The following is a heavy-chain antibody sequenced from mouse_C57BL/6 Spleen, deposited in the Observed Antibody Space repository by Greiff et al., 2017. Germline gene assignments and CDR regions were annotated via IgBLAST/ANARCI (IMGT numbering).Heavy chain of an antibody. D-gene: IGHD2-13*01. CDR3: ARSGDGSFMDD. CDR2: INPNNGGT. J-gene: IGHJ4*01. V-gene: IGHV1-26*01. CDR1: GYTFTDYY. Sequence: EVQLHQSGPELVKPGASVKISCKASGYTFTDYYMNWVKQSHGKSLEWIGDINPNNGGTSYNQKFKGKATLTVDKSSSTAYMELRSLTSEDSAVYYCARSGDGSFMDDWGQGTSVTVSS.